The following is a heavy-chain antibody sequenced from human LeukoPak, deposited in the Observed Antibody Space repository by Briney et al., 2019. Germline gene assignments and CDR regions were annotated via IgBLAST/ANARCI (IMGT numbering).Heavy chain of an antibody. V-gene: IGHV4-34*01. D-gene: IGHD6-19*01. CDR1: GGSFSGYY. Sequence: SKTLSLTCAVYGGSFSGYYWSWIRQPPGKGLEWIGEINHSGSTNYNPSLKSRVTISVDTSKNQFSLKLRSVTAADTAVYYCAREGWDSSGWSAYYFDYWGQGTLVTVSS. J-gene: IGHJ4*02. CDR3: AREGWDSSGWSAYYFDY. CDR2: INHSGST.